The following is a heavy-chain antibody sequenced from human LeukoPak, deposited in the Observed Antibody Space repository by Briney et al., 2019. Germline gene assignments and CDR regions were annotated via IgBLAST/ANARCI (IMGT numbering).Heavy chain of an antibody. V-gene: IGHV3-48*02. CDR3: ARGDIVLMMYGKGRRNYYGMDV. D-gene: IGHD2-8*01. CDR2: ISSSSSTI. J-gene: IGHJ6*02. CDR1: GFTFSSYS. Sequence: PGGSLRLSCAASGFTFSSYSMNWVRQAPGKGLEWVSYISSSSSTIYYADSVKGRFTISRDNAKNSLYLQMYSLRDEDTAVYYCARGDIVLMMYGKGRRNYYGMDVWGQGTTVTVSS.